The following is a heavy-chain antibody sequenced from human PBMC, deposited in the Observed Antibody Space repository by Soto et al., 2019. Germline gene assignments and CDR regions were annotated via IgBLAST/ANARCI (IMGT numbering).Heavy chain of an antibody. CDR3: AKDLLLTTVTTVGD. CDR1: GFTFSTYG. Sequence: QVQLVESGGGEVQPGRSLRLSCAASGFTFSTYGMHWVRQAPGKGLEWVAVISYDGSNKYYADSVKGRFTISRDNSKNTLWLQMDSLRAEDTAVYYCAKDLLLTTVTTVGDWGQGTLVTVSS. CDR2: ISYDGSNK. D-gene: IGHD4-17*01. J-gene: IGHJ4*02. V-gene: IGHV3-30*18.